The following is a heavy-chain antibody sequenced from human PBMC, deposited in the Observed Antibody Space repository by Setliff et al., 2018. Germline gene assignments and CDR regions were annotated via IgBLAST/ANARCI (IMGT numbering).Heavy chain of an antibody. CDR3: ARGKVLYDYVWGSYRYEDYYYGMDV. CDR2: INHSGST. CDR1: GGSFSGYY. J-gene: IGHJ6*02. V-gene: IGHV4-34*01. D-gene: IGHD3-16*02. Sequence: LSLTCAVYGGSFSGYYWSWIRQPPGKGLEWIGEINHSGSTNYNPSLKSRVTISVDTSKNQFSLKLSSVTAADTAVYYCARGKVLYDYVWGSYRYEDYYYGMDVWGQGATVTVSS.